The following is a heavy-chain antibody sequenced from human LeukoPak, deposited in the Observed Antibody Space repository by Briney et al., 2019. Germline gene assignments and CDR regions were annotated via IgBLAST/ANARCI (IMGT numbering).Heavy chain of an antibody. J-gene: IGHJ4*02. D-gene: IGHD3-16*02. CDR1: GFTFSDYY. CDR3: ARGAYDYVWGSYRPFDY. Sequence: GGSLTLSCAASGFTFSDYYVSWIRQAPGKGLEWVSYISSSGSTIYYADSVKGRFTISRDNAKNSLYLQMNSLRAEDTAVYYCARGAYDYVWGSYRPFDYWGQGTLVTVSS. CDR2: ISSSGSTI. V-gene: IGHV3-11*04.